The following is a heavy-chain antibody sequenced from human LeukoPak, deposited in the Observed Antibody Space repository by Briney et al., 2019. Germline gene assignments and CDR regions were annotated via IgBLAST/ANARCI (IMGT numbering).Heavy chain of an antibody. V-gene: IGHV4-59*12. D-gene: IGHD6-19*01. J-gene: IGHJ5*02. CDR2: IYYSGST. Sequence: SETLSLTCTVSGGSISSYYWSWIRQPPGKGLEWIGYIYYSGSTNYNPSLKSRVTISVDTSKNQFSLKLSSVTAADTAVYYCARVYSSGWYYWFDPWGQGTLVTVSS. CDR1: GGSISSYY. CDR3: ARVYSSGWYYWFDP.